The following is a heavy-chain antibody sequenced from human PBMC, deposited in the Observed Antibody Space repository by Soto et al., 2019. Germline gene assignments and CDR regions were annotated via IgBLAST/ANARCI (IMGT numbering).Heavy chain of an antibody. D-gene: IGHD4-17*01. CDR3: ASEYDYGDLNYYYYGMDV. CDR2: TYYGSMWFN. Sequence: QVQLQQSGPVLLKPSQTLSLTCVISGDSVSNERAGWNWIRQSPSRGLEWLGRTYYGSMWFNDYAQSVQSRITINPDTSKNQFSLQLKSVTPDDTAVYYCASEYDYGDLNYYYYGMDVWGQGTTVTVSS. V-gene: IGHV6-1*01. J-gene: IGHJ6*02. CDR1: GDSVSNERAG.